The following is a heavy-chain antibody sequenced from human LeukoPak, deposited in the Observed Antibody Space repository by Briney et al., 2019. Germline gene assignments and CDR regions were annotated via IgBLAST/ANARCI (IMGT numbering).Heavy chain of an antibody. CDR3: ARDLRQDGGYSYGSFDY. J-gene: IGHJ4*02. CDR2: ISGSGGST. CDR1: GFTFSSYA. D-gene: IGHD5-18*01. Sequence: PGGSLRLSCAASGFTFSSYAMSWVRQAPGKGLEWVSAISGSGGSTYYADSVKGRFTISRDNSKNTLYLQMNSLRAEDTAVYYCARDLRQDGGYSYGSFDYWGQGTLVTVSS. V-gene: IGHV3-23*01.